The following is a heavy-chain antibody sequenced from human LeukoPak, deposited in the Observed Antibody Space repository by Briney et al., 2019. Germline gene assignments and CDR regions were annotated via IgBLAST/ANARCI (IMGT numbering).Heavy chain of an antibody. D-gene: IGHD1-26*01. V-gene: IGHV3-30*02. J-gene: IGHJ6*03. CDR1: GFTFSSYG. Sequence: GGSLRLSCAAAGFTFSSYGMHWVRQAPGKGLEWVAFIRYDGSNKYYADSVKGRFTISRDNSKNTLYLQMNSLRAEDTAVYYCAKAWDAYYYYYMDVWGKGTTVTVSS. CDR3: AKAWDAYYYYYMDV. CDR2: IRYDGSNK.